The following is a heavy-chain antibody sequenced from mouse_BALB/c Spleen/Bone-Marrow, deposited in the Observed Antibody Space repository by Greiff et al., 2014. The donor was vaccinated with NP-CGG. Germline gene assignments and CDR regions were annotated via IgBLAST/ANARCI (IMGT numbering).Heavy chain of an antibody. CDR3: AREVDGWYYFDY. D-gene: IGHD2-3*01. V-gene: IGHV5-6-5*01. CDR1: GFTFSSYA. Sequence: EVKLMESGGDLVKPGGSLKLSCAASGFTFSSYAMSWVRQTPEKRLEWVASISSGGSTYYPDSVKGRFTISRDNARNILYLQMSSLRSEDTAMYYCAREVDGWYYFDYWGQGTTLTVSS. J-gene: IGHJ2*01. CDR2: ISSGGST.